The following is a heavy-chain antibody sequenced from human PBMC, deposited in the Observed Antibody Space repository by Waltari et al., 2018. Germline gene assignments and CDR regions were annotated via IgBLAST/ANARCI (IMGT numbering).Heavy chain of an antibody. Sequence: QLQLQESGPGLVRPSETLSLSCSASGGSLRSSDFYWGWFRQPPGRGLEWIGHFYYVGSTSYNPSLKSRVTISADTFRNQLSLKLTSMTAADAAVYYCARFGFDFILFWGPGTLVTVSS. CDR1: GGSLRSSDFY. CDR3: ARFGFDFILF. V-gene: IGHV4-39*01. CDR2: FYYVGST. D-gene: IGHD5-12*01. J-gene: IGHJ4*02.